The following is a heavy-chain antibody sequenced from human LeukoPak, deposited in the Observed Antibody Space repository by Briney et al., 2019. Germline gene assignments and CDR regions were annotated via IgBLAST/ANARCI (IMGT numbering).Heavy chain of an antibody. D-gene: IGHD3-10*01. CDR2: ISHDGSNK. CDR3: ARELLWFGERLFDY. J-gene: IGHJ4*02. CDR1: GFTLSSYA. Sequence: PGGSLRLSCAASGFTLSSYAMHWVRQAPAKGLEWVPVISHDGSNKYYADSVKGRFTISRDNSKNTLYLQMNSLRAEDTAVYYCARELLWFGERLFDYWGQGTLVTVSS. V-gene: IGHV3-30-3*01.